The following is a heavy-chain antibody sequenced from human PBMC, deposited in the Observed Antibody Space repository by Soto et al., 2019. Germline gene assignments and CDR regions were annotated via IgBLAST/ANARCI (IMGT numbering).Heavy chain of an antibody. CDR3: ARDSRAAAGTIDY. V-gene: IGHV1-69*04. D-gene: IGHD6-13*01. CDR2: IIPILGIA. J-gene: IGHJ4*02. CDR1: GGTFSSYT. Sequence: SVKVSCKASGGTFSSYTISWVRQAPGQGLEWMGRIIPILGIANYAQKFQGRVTITADKSTSTAYMELSSLRSEDTAVYYCARDSRAAAGTIDYCGQGTLVTVSS.